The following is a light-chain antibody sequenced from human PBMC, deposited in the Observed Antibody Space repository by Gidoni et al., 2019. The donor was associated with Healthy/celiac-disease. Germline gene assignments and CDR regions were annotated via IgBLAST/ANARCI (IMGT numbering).Light chain of an antibody. CDR1: QSLLHSNGYNY. V-gene: IGKV2-28*01. Sequence: DIVMTHSPLSLPATPGEPASISCRSSQSLLHSNGYNYLDWYQQKPGQSPQLLIYLGSSLASGVPYRFSGSGSGTDFTLKISRVEAEDVGVYYCLQALQSRTTFGQGTKLEIK. CDR3: LQALQSRTT. CDR2: LGS. J-gene: IGKJ2*01.